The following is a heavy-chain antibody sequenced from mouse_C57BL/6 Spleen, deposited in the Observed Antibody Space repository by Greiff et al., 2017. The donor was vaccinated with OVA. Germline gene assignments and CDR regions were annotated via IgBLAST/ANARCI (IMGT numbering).Heavy chain of an antibody. CDR3: ARSLTVVTRVYFDY. CDR1: GYTFTSYW. CDR2: IYPGSGST. D-gene: IGHD1-1*01. V-gene: IGHV1-55*01. J-gene: IGHJ2*01. Sequence: QVQLQQPGAELVKPGASVKMSCKASGYTFTSYWITWVKQRPGQGLEWIGDIYPGSGSTTYNEKFKSKATLTVDTSSSTAYMQLSSLTSEDSAVYDGARSLTVVTRVYFDYWGQGTTLTVSS.